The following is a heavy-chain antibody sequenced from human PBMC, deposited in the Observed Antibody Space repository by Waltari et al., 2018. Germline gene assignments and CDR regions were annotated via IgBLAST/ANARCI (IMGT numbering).Heavy chain of an antibody. J-gene: IGHJ6*03. CDR1: GYTFTGYY. D-gene: IGHD1-26*01. V-gene: IGHV1-2*06. CDR2: INPNSGGT. Sequence: QVQLVQSGAEVKKPGASVKVSCKASGYTFTGYYMHWVRQAPGQGLEWMGRINPNSGGTNYAQKFQGRVTMTRDTSISTAYMELSRLRSDDTAVYYCARAQGGSYSYYYYYYMDVWGKGTTVTVSS. CDR3: ARAQGGSYSYYYYYYMDV.